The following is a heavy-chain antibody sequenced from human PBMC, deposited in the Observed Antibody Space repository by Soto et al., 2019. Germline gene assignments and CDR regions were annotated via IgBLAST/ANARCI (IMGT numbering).Heavy chain of an antibody. Sequence: ASVKVSCKVSGYTLTELSMHWVRQAPGKGLEWMGGFDPEDGETIYAQKFQGRVTMTEDTSTDTAYMELSSLRSEDTDVYYCASRDDSCSGGICYSYYDAFDIWGQGTMVTVSS. CDR2: FDPEDGET. CDR1: GYTLTELS. D-gene: IGHD2-15*01. CDR3: ASRDDSCSGGICYSYYDAFDI. J-gene: IGHJ3*02. V-gene: IGHV1-24*01.